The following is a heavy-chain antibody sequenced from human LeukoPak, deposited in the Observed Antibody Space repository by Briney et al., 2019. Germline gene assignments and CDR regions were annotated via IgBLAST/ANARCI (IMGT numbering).Heavy chain of an antibody. CDR1: GFTFDDYA. Sequence: PGRSLRLSCAASGFTFDDYAMHWVRQAPGKGPEWVSGISWNSGSIGYADSVKGRFTISRDNAKNSLYLQMNSLRAEDTALYYCAKDLEGLAAFDIWGQGTMVTVSS. V-gene: IGHV3-9*01. CDR2: ISWNSGSI. CDR3: AKDLEGLAAFDI. J-gene: IGHJ3*02.